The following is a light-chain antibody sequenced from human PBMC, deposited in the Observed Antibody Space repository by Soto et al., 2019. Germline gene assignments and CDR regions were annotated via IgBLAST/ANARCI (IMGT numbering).Light chain of an antibody. CDR2: RNN. Sequence: VLTQPPSASGTPGQRVTISCSGSSSNIGSNYVYWYQQLPGTAPKLLIYRNNQRPSGVPDRFSGSKSGTSASLAISGLRSEWEVDYYGAAGGDSRSGKVVFGGGPRVTVL. CDR1: SSNIGSNY. CDR3: AAGGDSRSGKVV. J-gene: IGLJ2*01. V-gene: IGLV1-47*01.